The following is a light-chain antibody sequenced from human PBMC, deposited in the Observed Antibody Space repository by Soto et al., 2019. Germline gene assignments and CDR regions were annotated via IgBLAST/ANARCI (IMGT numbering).Light chain of an antibody. CDR3: QQYNNWPPWT. CDR2: GAS. V-gene: IGKV3-15*01. CDR1: QSVSSK. J-gene: IGKJ1*01. Sequence: EVVVTQSPATLSVSPGERATLSCRASQSVSSKVAWYQQKPGQAPRLLIHGASTRATGGPARLRGSGSGTEFTLTISSLQSEDFAVYSCQQYNNWPPWTFGQGTKVDIK.